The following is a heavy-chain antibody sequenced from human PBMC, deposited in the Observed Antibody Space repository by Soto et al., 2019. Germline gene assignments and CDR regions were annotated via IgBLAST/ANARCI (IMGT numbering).Heavy chain of an antibody. CDR2: INSDGSSI. J-gene: IGHJ4*02. V-gene: IGHV3-74*01. D-gene: IGHD3-16*01. Sequence: EVQLVESGGGLVQPGGSLRLSCAASGFTFSSYWMHWVRQDPGKGLVWVSRINSDGSSINYADSVKGRFIISSDNAKNTLRLQMNSLRAEDTAVYYCARSYEALSHDYWGQGTLVTVSS. CDR1: GFTFSSYW. CDR3: ARSYEALSHDY.